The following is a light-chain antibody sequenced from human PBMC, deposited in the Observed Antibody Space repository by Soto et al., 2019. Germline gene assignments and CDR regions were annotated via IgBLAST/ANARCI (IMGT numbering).Light chain of an antibody. V-gene: IGKV3-11*01. CDR1: QSVSSY. CDR3: QQRSNWRAIS. J-gene: IGKJ5*01. CDR2: DAS. Sequence: EIVLTQSPATLSLSPGERATLSCRASQSVSSYLAWYQQKPGQAPRLLIYDASNRATGIPARFSGSGSGTDFALTISSLEPEDVAVYYCQQRSNWRAISCGQGTRLEIE.